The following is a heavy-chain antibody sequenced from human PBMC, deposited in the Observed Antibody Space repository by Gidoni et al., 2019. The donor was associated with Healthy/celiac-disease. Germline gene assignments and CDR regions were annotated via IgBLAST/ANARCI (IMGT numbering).Heavy chain of an antibody. CDR1: GGAISSSSYY. V-gene: IGHV4-39*01. CDR3: ARLRRGDFGVADYFDY. Sequence: QLQLQESGPGLVKPSETLSLTCTVSGGAISSSSYYWGWIRQPPGKGLEWIGSLYYRGSTYYNPSLKSRVTVSVDTSKNQFSLKLSSVTAADTAVYYCARLRRGDFGVADYFDYWGQGTLVTVSS. J-gene: IGHJ4*02. CDR2: LYYRGST. D-gene: IGHD3-3*01.